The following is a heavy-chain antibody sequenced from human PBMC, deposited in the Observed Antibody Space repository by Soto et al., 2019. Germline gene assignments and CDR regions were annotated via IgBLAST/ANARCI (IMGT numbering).Heavy chain of an antibody. V-gene: IGHV3-33*01. J-gene: IGHJ6*02. CDR3: ARDLRAYYDFLSGSYPHYYCGTDV. CDR1: GFTFSSYG. Sequence: GGSLRLSCAASGFTFSSYGMHWVRQAPGKGLEWVAVIWYDGSNKYYADSVKGRFTISRDNSKNTLYLQMNSLRAEDTAVYYCARDLRAYYDFLSGSYPHYYCGTDVWGQGTTVTVSS. D-gene: IGHD3-3*01. CDR2: IWYDGSNK.